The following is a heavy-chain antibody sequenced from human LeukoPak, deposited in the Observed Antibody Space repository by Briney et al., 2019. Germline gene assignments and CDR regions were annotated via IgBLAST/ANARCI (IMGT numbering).Heavy chain of an antibody. Sequence: GGSLRLSCAASGFTFSRYAMSWVRQAPGKGLEWVSAISGSGGSTYYADSVKGRFTISRDNSKNTLYLQMNSLRAEDTAVYYCAKTHTYYYGSGSYYDPFDYWGQGTLVTVSS. CDR2: ISGSGGST. V-gene: IGHV3-23*01. CDR1: GFTFSRYA. J-gene: IGHJ4*02. D-gene: IGHD3-10*01. CDR3: AKTHTYYYGSGSYYDPFDY.